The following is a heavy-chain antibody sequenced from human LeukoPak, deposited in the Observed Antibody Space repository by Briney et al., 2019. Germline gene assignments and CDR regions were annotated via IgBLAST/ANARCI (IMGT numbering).Heavy chain of an antibody. Sequence: GGSLRLSCAASGFTFSSYAMSWVRQAPGKGLEWVSPISTSGASTYFADSVKGRFTISRDNSKNTLYLQMNSLRAEDTAVYYCAKINPYDYVWGSADYWGQGTLVTVSS. V-gene: IGHV3-23*01. CDR3: AKINPYDYVWGSADY. CDR1: GFTFSSYA. D-gene: IGHD3-16*01. J-gene: IGHJ4*02. CDR2: ISTSGAST.